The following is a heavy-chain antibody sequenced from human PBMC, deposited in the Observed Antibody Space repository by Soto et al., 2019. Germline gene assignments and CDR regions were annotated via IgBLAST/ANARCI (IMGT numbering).Heavy chain of an antibody. CDR1: GGSINSYY. D-gene: IGHD3-10*01. CDR3: AREKASGAYNWFDP. J-gene: IGHJ5*02. CDR2: IYYSGSV. V-gene: IGHV4-59*01. Sequence: SETLSLTCTVSGGSINSYYWSWIRQPPGKGLEWIGYIYYSGSVTYNPSLKSRVTISLDTSRSQFSLKLSSVTAADTAMYYCAREKASGAYNWFDPWGQGTLVTVSS.